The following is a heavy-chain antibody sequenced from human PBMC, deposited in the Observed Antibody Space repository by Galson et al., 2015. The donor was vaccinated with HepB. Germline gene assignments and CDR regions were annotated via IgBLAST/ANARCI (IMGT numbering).Heavy chain of an antibody. CDR2: ISSDSSHI. Sequence: SLRLSCAASGFTFSTYSMTWVRQAPGKGLEWVSSISSDSSHISYADSVKGRFTISRDNAKNSLFLEMSSLRAEDTAVYHCARDGTTSYYFDYWGQGTLVTVSS. D-gene: IGHD1-7*01. J-gene: IGHJ4*02. V-gene: IGHV3-21*01. CDR1: GFTFSTYS. CDR3: ARDGTTSYYFDY.